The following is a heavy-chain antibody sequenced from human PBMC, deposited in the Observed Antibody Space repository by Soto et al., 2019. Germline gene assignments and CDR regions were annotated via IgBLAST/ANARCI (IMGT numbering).Heavy chain of an antibody. J-gene: IGHJ4*02. CDR2: IYSGDNT. D-gene: IGHD3-22*01. CDR3: TAGSSRFLAASVIAY. CDR1: GFTVSSNY. Sequence: GGSLRLSCAASGFTVSSNYMSWVRQAPGKGLEWLSVIYSGDNTYYADSVKGRFTISRDNFKNTLYLQMNSLRAEDTAVDYCTAGSSRFLAASVIAYWRLGTLVTVSS. V-gene: IGHV3-53*01.